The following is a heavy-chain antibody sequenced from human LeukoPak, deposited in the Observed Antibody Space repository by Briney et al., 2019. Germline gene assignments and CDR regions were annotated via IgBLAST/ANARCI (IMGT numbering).Heavy chain of an antibody. CDR2: ISGSGGST. CDR3: AKGRVPAAPSYYYYYMDV. V-gene: IGHV3-23*01. Sequence: PGGSLRLSCAASGFTFSSYSMNWVRQAPGKGLEWVSAISGSGGSTYYADSVKGRFTISRDNSKNTLYLQMNSLRAEDTAVYYCAKGRVPAAPSYYYYYMDVWGKGTTVTVS. J-gene: IGHJ6*03. CDR1: GFTFSSYS. D-gene: IGHD2-2*01.